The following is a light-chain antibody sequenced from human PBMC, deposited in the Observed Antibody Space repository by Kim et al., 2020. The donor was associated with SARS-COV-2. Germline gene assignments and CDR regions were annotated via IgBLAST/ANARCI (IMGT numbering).Light chain of an antibody. Sequence: RATCKCKFSQSVFYGANTKNYFAGYQQKPGQPPNLLSYWASTRDYGVPDRFSGSGSETDFTLTITSLQAEDVALYFCHQYYGPPFTFGGGTKLEI. J-gene: IGKJ4*01. V-gene: IGKV4-1*01. CDR1: QSVFYGANTKNY. CDR3: HQYYGPPFT. CDR2: WAS.